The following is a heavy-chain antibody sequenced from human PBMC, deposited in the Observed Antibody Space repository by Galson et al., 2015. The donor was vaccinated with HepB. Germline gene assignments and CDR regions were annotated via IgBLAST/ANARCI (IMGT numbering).Heavy chain of an antibody. CDR3: ARDRNYYDSSGLGRLDY. Sequence: SVKVSCKASGGTFSSYAISWVRQAPGQGLEWMGGIIPIFGTANYAQKFQGRVTITADESTSTAYMELSSLRSEDTAVYYCARDRNYYDSSGLGRLDYWGQGTLVTVSS. D-gene: IGHD3-22*01. CDR1: GGTFSSYA. J-gene: IGHJ4*02. CDR2: IIPIFGTA. V-gene: IGHV1-69*13.